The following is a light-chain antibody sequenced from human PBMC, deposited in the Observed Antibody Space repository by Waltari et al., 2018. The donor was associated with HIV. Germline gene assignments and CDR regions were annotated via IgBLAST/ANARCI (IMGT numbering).Light chain of an antibody. CDR1: EDINKW. CDR3: QQYETDSRS. CDR2: KAT. Sequence: DIQMTQSPSSVSESIGDRVSITCRASEDINKWLAWYQQKPGKAPNLLIYKATILETGVPSRFSGSVSGADFTLTITNLQSDDFATYYCQQYETDSRSFGQGTKV. J-gene: IGKJ1*01. V-gene: IGKV1-5*03.